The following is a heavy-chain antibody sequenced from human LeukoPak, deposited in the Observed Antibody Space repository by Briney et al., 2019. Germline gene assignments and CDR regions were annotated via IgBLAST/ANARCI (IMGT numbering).Heavy chain of an antibody. CDR3: AREGITMVRGLGY. D-gene: IGHD3-10*01. CDR2: INYSGST. J-gene: IGHJ4*02. Sequence: SETLSLTCSVSGGLVSSSSYYWVWIRQPPGKGLEWIGSINYSGSTYYNPSLKSRLTISVDTSKNQFSLKLNSVTAADTAVYYCAREGITMVRGLGYWGQGTLVTVSS. CDR1: GGLVSSSSYY. V-gene: IGHV4-39*07.